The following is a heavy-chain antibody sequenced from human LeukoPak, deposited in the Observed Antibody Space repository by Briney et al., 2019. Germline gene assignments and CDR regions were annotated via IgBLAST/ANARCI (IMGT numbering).Heavy chain of an antibody. CDR3: ARVGGPFDA. V-gene: IGHV4-38-2*01. Sequence: SETLSPTCAVSGYSISSGSYWGWIRQPPGKGLEWIGSIYHSGSTYYYPSLKSRVTISVDTSKNQFSLKVSSVTAADTAVYYCARVGGPFDAWGQGTLVTVSS. J-gene: IGHJ5*02. CDR1: GYSISSGSY. CDR2: IYHSGST.